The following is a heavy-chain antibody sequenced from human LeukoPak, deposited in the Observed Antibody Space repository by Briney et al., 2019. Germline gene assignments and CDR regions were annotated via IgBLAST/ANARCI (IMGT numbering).Heavy chain of an antibody. J-gene: IGHJ4*02. V-gene: IGHV1-69*04. CDR2: IIPILGIA. CDR1: GGTFSSYA. D-gene: IGHD3-10*01. CDR3: ARDLAGYFDY. Sequence: SVKVSCKASGGTFSSYAISWVRQAPGQGLEWMGRIIPILGIANYAQKFQGRVTITADKSTSTAYMELSSLRSEDPAVYYCARDLAGYFDYWGQGTLVTVSS.